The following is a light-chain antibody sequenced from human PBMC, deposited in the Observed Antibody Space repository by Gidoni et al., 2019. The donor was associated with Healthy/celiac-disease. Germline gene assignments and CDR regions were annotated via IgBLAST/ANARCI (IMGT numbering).Light chain of an antibody. Sequence: VLTQSPGTLSLSPGERATLSCRASQSVSSSSLAWYQQKPGQAPRLLIYGASSRATGIPDRFSGSGSGTDFTLTISRLEPEDLAVYYCQQYGSSPLTFGGGTKVEIK. CDR1: QSVSSSS. V-gene: IGKV3-20*01. CDR2: GAS. CDR3: QQYGSSPLT. J-gene: IGKJ4*01.